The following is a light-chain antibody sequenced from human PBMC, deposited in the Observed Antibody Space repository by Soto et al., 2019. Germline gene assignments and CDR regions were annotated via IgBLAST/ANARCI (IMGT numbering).Light chain of an antibody. CDR2: GTS. CDR1: QSISNNH. Sequence: EIVLTPSPGTLSLSPVERATLSCRASQSISNNHLAWYQQKPGQAPRLLIHGTSNRATGIPDRFSGSGSGTDFTLTFSRLEPEDFAVYYCEYYGSSITFGGGTKVDI. J-gene: IGKJ4*01. V-gene: IGKV3-20*01. CDR3: EYYGSSIT.